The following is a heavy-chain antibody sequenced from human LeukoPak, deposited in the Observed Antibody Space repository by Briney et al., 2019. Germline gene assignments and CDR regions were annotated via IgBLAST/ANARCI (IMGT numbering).Heavy chain of an antibody. D-gene: IGHD1-26*01. CDR2: ISGSGGST. J-gene: IGHJ5*02. V-gene: IGHV3-23*01. Sequence: PGGTLRLSCAASGFTFSSYGMSWVRQAPGKGLEWVSAISGSGGSTYYADSVKGRFTISRDNSKNSLYLQMNSLRAEDTAVYYCVREPYSGSYYGWFDPWGQGTLVTVSS. CDR3: VREPYSGSYYGWFDP. CDR1: GFTFSSYG.